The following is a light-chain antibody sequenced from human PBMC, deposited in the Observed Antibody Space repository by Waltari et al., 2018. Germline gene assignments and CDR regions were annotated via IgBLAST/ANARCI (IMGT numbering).Light chain of an antibody. J-gene: IGKJ2*03. CDR3: QQSYSSPRS. V-gene: IGKV1-39*01. Sequence: DILVTQSPSSLSASVGDRVTITCRASQTINTYINWFQPKPGKAPKLLIYGASTLQSGVPSRFSGSGLGTVFTLTINNLQPEDVATYHCQQSYSSPRSFGQGTKLEI. CDR2: GAS. CDR1: QTINTY.